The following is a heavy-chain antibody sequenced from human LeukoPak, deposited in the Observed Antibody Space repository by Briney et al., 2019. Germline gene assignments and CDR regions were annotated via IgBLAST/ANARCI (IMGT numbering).Heavy chain of an antibody. Sequence: GRSLRLSCAAYGFIFSSYGMHWDRQAPGKGLEWVAVIWYDGSNKYYADSVKGRFTISRDNSKNTLYLQMNRLRGEDTAVYYFARNNSRLDFDYWGQGTRVTVSS. D-gene: IGHD6-13*01. CDR1: GFIFSSYG. CDR2: IWYDGSNK. CDR3: ARNNSRLDFDY. J-gene: IGHJ4*02. V-gene: IGHV3-33*01.